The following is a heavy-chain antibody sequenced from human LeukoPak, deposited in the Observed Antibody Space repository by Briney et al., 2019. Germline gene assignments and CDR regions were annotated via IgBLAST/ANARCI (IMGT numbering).Heavy chain of an antibody. J-gene: IGHJ4*02. Sequence: GGSLRLSCAASGFTFSSYAMSWVRQAPGKGLEWVSAISGSGGSTYYADSVKGRFTISRDNSKNTLYLQMNSLRAEDTAVYYCASLFPNYYDSSGNFDYWGQGTLVTVSS. CDR3: ASLFPNYYDSSGNFDY. CDR2: ISGSGGST. V-gene: IGHV3-23*01. D-gene: IGHD3-22*01. CDR1: GFTFSSYA.